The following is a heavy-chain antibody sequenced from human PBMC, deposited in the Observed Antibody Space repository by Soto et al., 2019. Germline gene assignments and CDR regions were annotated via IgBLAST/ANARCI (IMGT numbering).Heavy chain of an antibody. Sequence: EVQLVETGGGLIQSGGSLSLSCAASGFNVSSKYMHWVRQAPGKGLEWVSLTYTGGNSFYASSVKGRFIVSRDISKNTLYLQMNSLSAEDTAVYYCAREGFPYGLDYWGQGSLVTVSS. CDR3: AREGFPYGLDY. CDR1: GFNVSSKY. CDR2: TYTGGNS. D-gene: IGHD3-10*01. V-gene: IGHV3-53*02. J-gene: IGHJ4*02.